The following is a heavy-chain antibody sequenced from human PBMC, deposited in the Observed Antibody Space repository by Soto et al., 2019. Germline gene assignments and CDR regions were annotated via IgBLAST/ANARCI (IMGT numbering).Heavy chain of an antibody. V-gene: IGHV4-59*02. CDR3: ATPDGNSWYAY. D-gene: IGHD6-13*01. CDR1: GDSATSLY. CDR2: MHYPGFA. J-gene: IGHJ4*02. Sequence: SETLSLTCTFSGDSATSLYFPWIRQSQEKGLEWIGYMHYPGFAHYNPSLKSPLTTSVDRSKTQFTLQLTSETAVYTSVSYYATPDGNSWYAYWGQGTQVTVSS.